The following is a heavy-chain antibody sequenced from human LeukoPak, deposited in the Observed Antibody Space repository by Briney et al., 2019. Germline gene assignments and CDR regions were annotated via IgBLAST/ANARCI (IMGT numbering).Heavy chain of an antibody. D-gene: IGHD6-19*01. CDR1: GYTFTSYG. Sequence: GASVKVSCKASGYTFTSYGISWVRQAPGQGLEWMGWISAYNGNTNYAQKLQGRVTMTTDTSTSAAYMELRSLRSDDTAVYYCTRAAVAGMILPPDYWGQGTLVTVSS. CDR2: ISAYNGNT. J-gene: IGHJ4*02. V-gene: IGHV1-18*01. CDR3: TRAAVAGMILPPDY.